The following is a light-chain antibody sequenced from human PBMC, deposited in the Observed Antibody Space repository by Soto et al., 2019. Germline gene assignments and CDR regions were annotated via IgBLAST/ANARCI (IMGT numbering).Light chain of an antibody. CDR2: GAF. J-gene: IGKJ1*01. CDR3: QQRSNWPPGT. V-gene: IGKV3D-20*02. Sequence: IVSTKSPGPLTLSPGERATSTCRAIQSVSSNYLAWYQQKPGQAPRLLIYGAFKRATGIPDRFSGSGSGTDFTLTISSLEPEDFAVYYCQQRSNWPPGTFGQGTKVDIK. CDR1: QSVSSNY.